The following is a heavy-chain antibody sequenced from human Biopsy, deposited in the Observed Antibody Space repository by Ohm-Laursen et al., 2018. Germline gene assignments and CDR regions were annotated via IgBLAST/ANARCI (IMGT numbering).Heavy chain of an antibody. V-gene: IGHV4-4*07. CDR2: IYTSGIT. CDR3: ARDRDRRGWFDP. Sequence: SETLSLTCTVSGGSLSSYSWSWIRQPAGKGLEWIGQIYTSGITNYNPSLKSRVTMSVDTSKNKFSLRVSSVTAADTAVYYCARDRDRRGWFDPWGQGTLATVSS. CDR1: GGSLSSYS. D-gene: IGHD1-14*01. J-gene: IGHJ5*02.